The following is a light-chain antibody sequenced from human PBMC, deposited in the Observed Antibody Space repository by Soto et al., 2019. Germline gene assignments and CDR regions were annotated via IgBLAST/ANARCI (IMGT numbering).Light chain of an antibody. J-gene: IGLJ2*01. CDR3: SSYTSSSTYVV. CDR2: DVS. Sequence: QSVLTQPASVSGSPGQSITISCTGTSSDVGGYNYVSWYQQHPGKAPKLMIYDVSNRPSGVSNRFSGSKSGNTASLTISGRQAADDAAYYCSSYTSSSTYVVFGGGTKLTVL. V-gene: IGLV2-14*01. CDR1: SSDVGGYNY.